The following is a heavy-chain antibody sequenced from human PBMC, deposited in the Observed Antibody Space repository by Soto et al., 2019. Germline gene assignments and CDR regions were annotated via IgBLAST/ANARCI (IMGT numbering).Heavy chain of an antibody. V-gene: IGHV1-69*06. CDR2: IIPIFGTA. D-gene: IGHD3-22*01. CDR1: GGTFSSYA. CDR3: AGDRSSGYYYQFDY. Sequence: VKVSCKASGGTFSSYAISWVRQAPGQGLEWMGGIIPIFGTANYAQKFQGRVTITADKSTSTAYMELSSLRSEDTAVYYCAGDRSSGYYYQFDYWGQGTLVTVSS. J-gene: IGHJ4*02.